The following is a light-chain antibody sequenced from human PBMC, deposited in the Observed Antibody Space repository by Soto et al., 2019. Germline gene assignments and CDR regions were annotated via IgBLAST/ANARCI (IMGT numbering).Light chain of an antibody. J-gene: IGKJ2*01. CDR3: QHLSSTPWT. CDR2: DAS. V-gene: IGKV3-20*01. Sequence: ETVLTQSPGTLSLSPGERATLSCRSSQNVSSTYLACYQQKPGRAPRLLIYDASSRATGIPYRFSGSGSGTDFTLTILSLEQADFAVYYCQHLSSTPWTFGHENEVQI. CDR1: QNVSSTY.